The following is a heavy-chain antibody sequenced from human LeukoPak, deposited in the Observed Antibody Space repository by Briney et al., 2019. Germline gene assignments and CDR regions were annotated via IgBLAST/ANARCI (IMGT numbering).Heavy chain of an antibody. CDR1: SGSISSYY. Sequence: SETLSLTCTVSSGSISSYYWSWIRQPPGKGLEWIGYIYYSGSTSYNPSLKSRVTISVDTSKKQFSLKLSSVTAADTAFYYCARYIVSYPHDAFDIWGQGTMVTVSS. V-gene: IGHV4-59*01. CDR3: ARYIVSYPHDAFDI. J-gene: IGHJ3*02. CDR2: IYYSGST. D-gene: IGHD1-26*01.